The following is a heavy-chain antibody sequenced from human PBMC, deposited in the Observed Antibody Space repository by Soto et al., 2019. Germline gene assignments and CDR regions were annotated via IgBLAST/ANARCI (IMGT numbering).Heavy chain of an antibody. V-gene: IGHV3-15*01. CDR2: IKSKTDGGTT. CDR3: STYDYIWGSDRYRWAY. D-gene: IGHD3-16*02. J-gene: IGHJ4*02. CDR1: GSTFSNAW. Sequence: EVQLVESGGDLVNPGGSLRLSCAASGSTFSNAWMSWVRQAPGKGLEWVGRIKSKTDGGTTDYAAPVKGRFTISRDDSKNTLYLHMSSLRTEDTAIYYCSTYDYIWGSDRYRWAYWGQGTLVTVSS.